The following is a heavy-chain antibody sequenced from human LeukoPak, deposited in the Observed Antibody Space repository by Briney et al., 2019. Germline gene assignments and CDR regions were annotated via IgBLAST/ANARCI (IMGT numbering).Heavy chain of an antibody. CDR3: ARGRELLWFGEDAFDI. V-gene: IGHV1-8*01. Sequence: ASVKVSCKASGYTFTSYDINWVRQATGQGLEWMGWMNPNSGNTGYAQKFQGRVTMTRNTSISTAYMELSSLRSEDTAVYYCARGRELLWFGEDAFDIWGQGTMVTVSS. J-gene: IGHJ3*02. CDR2: MNPNSGNT. D-gene: IGHD3-10*01. CDR1: GYTFTSYD.